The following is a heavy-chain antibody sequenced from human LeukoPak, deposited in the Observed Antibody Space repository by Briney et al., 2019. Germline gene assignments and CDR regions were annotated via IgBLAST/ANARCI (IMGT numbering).Heavy chain of an antibody. CDR3: AKGATGIQDVNYFDY. Sequence: GGSLRLSCAASGFTFSSYAMSWVRQAPGKWLEWVSAISGSGGSTYYADSVKGRFTISRDNSKNTLYLQMNSLRAEDTAVYYCAKGATGIQDVNYFDYWGQGTLVTVSS. J-gene: IGHJ4*02. CDR1: GFTFSSYA. D-gene: IGHD5-12*01. V-gene: IGHV3-23*01. CDR2: ISGSGGST.